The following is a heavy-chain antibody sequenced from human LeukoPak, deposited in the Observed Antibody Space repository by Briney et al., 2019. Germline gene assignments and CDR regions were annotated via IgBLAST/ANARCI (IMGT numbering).Heavy chain of an antibody. CDR1: GGSVSSYY. D-gene: IGHD5-24*01. CDR3: ARGYGYNSEY. Sequence: SETLSLTCTVSGGSVSSYYWNWIRQTPGKGLEWIGCIQYSGSTEYNPSLESRVTISVDTSKNQFSLKLTSVTAADTAVYYCARGYGYNSEYWGQGTLVTVSP. J-gene: IGHJ4*02. V-gene: IGHV4-59*02. CDR2: IQYSGST.